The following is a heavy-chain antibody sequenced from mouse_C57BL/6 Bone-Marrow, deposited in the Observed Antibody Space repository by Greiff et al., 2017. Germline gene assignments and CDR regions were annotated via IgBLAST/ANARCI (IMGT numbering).Heavy chain of an antibody. Sequence: EVKLMESGGGLVQPGGSLKLSCAASGFTFSDYGMAWVRQAPRKGPEWVAFISNLAYSIYYADTVTGRFTISRENAKNTLYLEMSSLRSEDTAMYYCARRNYGSSLYFDYWGQGTTLTVSS. J-gene: IGHJ2*01. V-gene: IGHV5-15*01. CDR2: ISNLAYSI. D-gene: IGHD1-1*01. CDR1: GFTFSDYG. CDR3: ARRNYGSSLYFDY.